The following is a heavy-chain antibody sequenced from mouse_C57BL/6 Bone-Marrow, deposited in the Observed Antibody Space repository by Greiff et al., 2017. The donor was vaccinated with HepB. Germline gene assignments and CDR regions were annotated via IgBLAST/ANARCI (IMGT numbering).Heavy chain of an antibody. J-gene: IGHJ2*01. CDR1: GFTFSSYA. Sequence: EVKLVESGGGLVKPGGSLKLSCAASGFTFSSYAMSWVRQTPEKRLEWVATISDGGSYTYYPDNVKGRFTISRDNAKNNLYLQMSHLKSEDTAMYYCARGPLSYWGQGTTLTVSS. D-gene: IGHD6-1*01. CDR3: ARGPLSY. CDR2: ISDGGSYT. V-gene: IGHV5-4*03.